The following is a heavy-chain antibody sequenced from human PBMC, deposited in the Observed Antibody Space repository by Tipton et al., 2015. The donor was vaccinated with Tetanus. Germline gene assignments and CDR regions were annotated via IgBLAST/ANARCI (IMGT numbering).Heavy chain of an antibody. J-gene: IGHJ4*02. CDR2: IYYSGST. CDR3: ARARYDFWSGYRFDY. CDR1: GGSISSSSYY. Sequence: TLSLTCTVSGGSISSSSYYWGWIRQHPGKGLEWIGYIYYSGSTYYNPSLKSRVTISVDTSKNQFSLKLSSVTAADTAVYYCARARYDFWSGYRFDYWGQGTLVSVSS. V-gene: IGHV4-31*03. D-gene: IGHD3-3*01.